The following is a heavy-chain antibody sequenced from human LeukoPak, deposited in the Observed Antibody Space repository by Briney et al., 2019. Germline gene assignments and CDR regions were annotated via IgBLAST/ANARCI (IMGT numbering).Heavy chain of an antibody. CDR3: AADIAVAGTNAFDI. CDR2: IIPIFGTA. J-gene: IGHJ3*02. D-gene: IGHD6-19*01. V-gene: IGHV1-69*05. CDR1: GGTFSSYA. Sequence: SVKVSCKASGGTFSSYAISWVRQAPGQGLEWMGGIIPIFGTANYAQKFQERVTITRDMSTSTAYMELSSLRSEDTAVYYCAADIAVAGTNAFDIWGQGTMVTVSS.